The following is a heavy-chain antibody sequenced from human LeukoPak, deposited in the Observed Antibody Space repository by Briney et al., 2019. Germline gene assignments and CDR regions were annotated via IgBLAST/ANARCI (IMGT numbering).Heavy chain of an antibody. CDR3: ARVGGSSDFDY. D-gene: IGHD6-6*01. Sequence: GGSLRLSCAASGFTFSSYYIHWVRQAPGKGLVWVSRINTDGSSTAYADSVKGRSTISRHNAENTLYLQMNSLRAEDTAVYFCARVGGSSDFDYWGQGTLVTVSS. V-gene: IGHV3-74*01. CDR2: INTDGSST. CDR1: GFTFSSYY. J-gene: IGHJ4*02.